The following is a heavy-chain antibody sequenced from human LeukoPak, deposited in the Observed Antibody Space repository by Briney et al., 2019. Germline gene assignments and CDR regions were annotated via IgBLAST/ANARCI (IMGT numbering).Heavy chain of an antibody. CDR1: GYSISSGFW. CDR2: IHRSGST. Sequence: SETLSLTCVVSGYSISSGFWWSWVRQPPGKGLEWIGEIHRSGSTNYNPPLKSRVTISVDKSKNQFSLNLSSVTATDTATYFCARNGHYSADYWGQGSLVTVSS. D-gene: IGHD4-17*01. J-gene: IGHJ4*02. V-gene: IGHV4-4*02. CDR3: ARNGHYSADY.